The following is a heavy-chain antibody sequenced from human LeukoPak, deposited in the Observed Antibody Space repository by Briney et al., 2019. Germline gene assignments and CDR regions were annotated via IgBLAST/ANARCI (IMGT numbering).Heavy chain of an antibody. D-gene: IGHD6-19*01. Sequence: ASVKVSCKASGYTFTSYAMHWVRQAPGQRLEWMGWINAGNGNTKYSQKFQGRVTITRDTSASTAYMELSSLRSEDTAVYYCARQGIAVAGTGYWGQGTLVTVSS. J-gene: IGHJ4*02. CDR1: GYTFTSYA. V-gene: IGHV1-3*01. CDR2: INAGNGNT. CDR3: ARQGIAVAGTGY.